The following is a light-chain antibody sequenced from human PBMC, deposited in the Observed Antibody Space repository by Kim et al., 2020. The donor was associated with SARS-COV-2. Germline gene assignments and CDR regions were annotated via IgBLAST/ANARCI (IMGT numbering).Light chain of an antibody. CDR1: QSVSSN. CDR2: GAS. CDR3: QHYNSWPLT. Sequence: EIVMTQSPATLSVSPGERATLSCRASQSVSSNLAWYQHKPGQAPRLLIYGASTRATGIPARFSGSESGTEFTLTISSLQSEDFAVYYCQHYNSWPLTFGGGTKVDIK. V-gene: IGKV3-15*01. J-gene: IGKJ4*01.